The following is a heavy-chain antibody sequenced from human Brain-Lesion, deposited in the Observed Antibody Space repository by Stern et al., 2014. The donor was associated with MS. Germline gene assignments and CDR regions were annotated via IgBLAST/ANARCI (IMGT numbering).Heavy chain of an antibody. Sequence: VQLVESGAEVKKPGASVKVSCKTSGYIFTGYYIHWVRQAPGQGLEWMAWINPNPCGTKYSQKFQGSVTMSTAPSISTAYVELSSLTSDDTAVYYCARDQRGITIFGVVTDYYYLGMDVWGQGTTVTVSS. D-gene: IGHD3-3*01. J-gene: IGHJ6*02. CDR1: GYIFTGYY. CDR2: INPNPCGT. V-gene: IGHV1-2*02. CDR3: ARDQRGITIFGVVTDYYYLGMDV.